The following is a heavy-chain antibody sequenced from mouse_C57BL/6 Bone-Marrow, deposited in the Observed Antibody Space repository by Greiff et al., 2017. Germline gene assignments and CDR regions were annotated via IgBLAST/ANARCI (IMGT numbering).Heavy chain of an antibody. J-gene: IGHJ3*01. CDR1: GYAFTNYL. CDR3: ARSTTVYYGNPCIAD. D-gene: IGHD2-1*01. Sequence: QVQLQQSGAELVRPGPSVKVSCKASGYAFTNYLIEWVKQRPGQGLEWIGVINPGSGGTHYNEQFKGKATLTADKYSSTAYMKLSSLTSEDAAVYYCARSTTVYYGNPCIADWGQGTLVTVSA. V-gene: IGHV1-54*01. CDR2: INPGSGGT.